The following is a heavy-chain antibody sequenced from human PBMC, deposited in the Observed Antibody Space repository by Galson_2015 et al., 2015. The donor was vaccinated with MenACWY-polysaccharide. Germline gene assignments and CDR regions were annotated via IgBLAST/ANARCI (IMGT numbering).Heavy chain of an antibody. J-gene: IGHJ5*02. D-gene: IGHD2-15*01. CDR1: GGSFRGYS. V-gene: IGHV4-34*01. CDR2: INHSGST. Sequence: LSLTCAVYGGSFRGYSWSWIRPPPVQGLEWIGEINHSGSTNYNPSLKSRVTISVDTSKNQFSLKLSSVTAADTAVYYCARSKYCSGGSCSSEGTNWFDPWGQGTLVTVSS. CDR3: ARSKYCSGGSCSSEGTNWFDP.